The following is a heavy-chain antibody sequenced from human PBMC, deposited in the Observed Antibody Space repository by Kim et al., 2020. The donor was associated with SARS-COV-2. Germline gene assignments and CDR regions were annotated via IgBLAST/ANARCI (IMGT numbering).Heavy chain of an antibody. J-gene: IGHJ4*02. V-gene: IGHV4-4*02. Sequence: NYNPSLKSRVAISVEKSKNQFSLKLSSVTAADTAVYYCARGALVGATHDYWGQGTLVTVSS. D-gene: IGHD1-26*01. CDR3: ARGALVGATHDY.